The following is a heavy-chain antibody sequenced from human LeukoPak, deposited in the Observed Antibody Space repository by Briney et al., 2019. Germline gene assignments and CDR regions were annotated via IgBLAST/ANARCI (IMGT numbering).Heavy chain of an antibody. J-gene: IGHJ6*02. CDR3: ARGPVLEWLLYYGMDV. V-gene: IGHV1-8*01. Sequence: ASVKVSCKASGYTFTSYDINWVRQATGQGLEWMGWMNPNSGNTGYAQKFQGRVTMTRNASISTAYMELSSLRSEDTAVYYCARGPVLEWLLYYGMDVWGQGTTVTVSS. D-gene: IGHD3-3*01. CDR1: GYTFTSYD. CDR2: MNPNSGNT.